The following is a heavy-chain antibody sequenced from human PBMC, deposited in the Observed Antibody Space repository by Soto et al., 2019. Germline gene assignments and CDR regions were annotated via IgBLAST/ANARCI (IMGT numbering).Heavy chain of an antibody. Sequence: QVQLQESGPGLVKPSETLSLTCTVSGGSVSRGSYYWSWIRQPPGKGLEWIGYIYYSGTTNYNPSIRSRATSSVDTSKNQYSLMLRFVTAAETVVYYWATDPRGERDAFDVWGQGTVVTVSS. CDR2: IYYSGTT. J-gene: IGHJ3*01. CDR3: ATDPRGERDAFDV. D-gene: IGHD3-10*01. V-gene: IGHV4-61*01. CDR1: GGSVSRGSYY.